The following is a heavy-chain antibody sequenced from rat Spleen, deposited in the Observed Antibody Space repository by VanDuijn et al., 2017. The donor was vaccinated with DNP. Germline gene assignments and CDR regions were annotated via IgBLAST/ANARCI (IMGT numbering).Heavy chain of an antibody. J-gene: IGHJ4*01. CDR1: GFTFSNSG. D-gene: IGHD3-7*01. CDR3: ARAETMDA. Sequence: VQLVESGGGLVQPGRSLKLSCAASGFTFSNSGMHWIRQAPTKGLEWIGAIWSGGSTDYNSALKSRLSISRDTSKSQVLLKMNSLQTEDTAMYFCARAETMDAWGQGTSVTVSS. V-gene: IGHV2-16*01. CDR2: IWSGGST.